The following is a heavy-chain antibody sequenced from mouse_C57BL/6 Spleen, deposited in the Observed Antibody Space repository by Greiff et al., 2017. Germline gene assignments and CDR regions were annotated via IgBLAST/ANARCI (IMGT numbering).Heavy chain of an antibody. CDR2: INPSSGYT. CDR3: ARSGFFSRYFDV. D-gene: IGHD3-2*02. J-gene: IGHJ1*03. Sequence: VQLQQSGAELARPGASVKMSCKASGYTFTSYTMHWVKQRPGQGLEWIGYINPSSGYTKYNQKFKDKATLTADKSSSTAYMQLSSLTSEDSAVYYCARSGFFSRYFDVWGTGTTVTVSS. CDR1: GYTFTSYT. V-gene: IGHV1-4*01.